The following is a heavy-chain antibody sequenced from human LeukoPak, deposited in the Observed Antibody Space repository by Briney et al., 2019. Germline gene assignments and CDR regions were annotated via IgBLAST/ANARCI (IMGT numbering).Heavy chain of an antibody. CDR3: ARPGYSSSWYYFDY. D-gene: IGHD6-13*01. J-gene: IGHJ4*02. CDR1: GFTVSSNY. CDR2: IYSGGST. V-gene: IGHV3-66*04. Sequence: PGGSLRLSCAASGFTVSSNYMSWVRQAPGKGLEWVSVIYSGGSTYYADSVKGRFTISRDNSKNTLYLQMNSLRAEDTAVYYCARPGYSSSWYYFDYWGQGTLVTASS.